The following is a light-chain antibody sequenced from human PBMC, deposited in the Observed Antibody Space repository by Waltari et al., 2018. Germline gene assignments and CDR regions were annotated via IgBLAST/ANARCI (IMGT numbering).Light chain of an antibody. CDR1: QSISSW. Sequence: DIQMTQSPSTLSASVGDRVTITCRASQSISSWLAWYQVRPGKAPKILFQKASYLQSGVPSRFSGSESGTTEFTLSISSLQPDDFATYYCQHYSSAPYTFGQGTKLEIK. J-gene: IGKJ2*01. CDR2: KAS. CDR3: QHYSSAPYT. V-gene: IGKV1-5*03.